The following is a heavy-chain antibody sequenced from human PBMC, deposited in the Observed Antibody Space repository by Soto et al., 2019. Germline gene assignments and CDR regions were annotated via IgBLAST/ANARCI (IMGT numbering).Heavy chain of an antibody. D-gene: IGHD6-19*01. V-gene: IGHV4-34*01. Sequence: SETLSLTCAVYGGSFSGYYWSWIRQPPGKGLEWIGEINHSGSTNYNPSLKSRVTISVDTSKNQFSLKLSSVTAADTAVYYCARAPSSGWTLEYFQHWGQGTLVTVSS. CDR2: INHSGST. CDR3: ARAPSSGWTLEYFQH. CDR1: GGSFSGYY. J-gene: IGHJ1*01.